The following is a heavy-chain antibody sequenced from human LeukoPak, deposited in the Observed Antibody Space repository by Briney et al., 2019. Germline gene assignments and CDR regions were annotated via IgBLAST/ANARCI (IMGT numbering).Heavy chain of an antibody. D-gene: IGHD6-13*01. V-gene: IGHV3-7*01. J-gene: IGHJ3*02. CDR1: GFTFSSYW. CDR3: ARDFFWPPPKYSSSWYAVFDAFDI. Sequence: PGGSLRLSCAASGFTFSSYWMSWVRQPPGKGLEWVANIEQDGSEKYYVDSVKGRFTISRDNAKNSLYLQMNSLRAEDTAVYYCARDFFWPPPKYSSSWYAVFDAFDIWGQGTMVTISS. CDR2: IEQDGSEK.